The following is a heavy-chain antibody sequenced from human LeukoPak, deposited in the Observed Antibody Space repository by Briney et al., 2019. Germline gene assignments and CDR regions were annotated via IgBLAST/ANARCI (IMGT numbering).Heavy chain of an antibody. J-gene: IGHJ4*02. V-gene: IGHV3-21*01. Sequence: GGSLRLSCTASGFTFSSYSMNWVRQAPGKGLEWVSSISSSSSYIYYADSVKGRFTISRDNAKNSLYLQMNSLRAEDTAVYYCARDFGSGSYPYWGQGTLVTVSS. CDR1: GFTFSSYS. D-gene: IGHD3-10*01. CDR3: ARDFGSGSYPY. CDR2: ISSSSSYI.